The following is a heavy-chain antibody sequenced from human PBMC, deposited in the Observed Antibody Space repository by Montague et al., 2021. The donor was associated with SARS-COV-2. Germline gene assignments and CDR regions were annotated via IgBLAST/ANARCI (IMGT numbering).Heavy chain of an antibody. CDR2: IYYSGRT. V-gene: IGHV4-59*01. CDR1: GDSISTSY. D-gene: IGHD2-15*01. CDR3: VRAGRRDPDTPHHYYYKGMDL. J-gene: IGHJ6*02. Sequence: SETLSTCTVSGDSISTSYWAWIRQPPGKGLEWIGYIYYSGRTSYNSSPKSRVTISVDTSKNQVSLNLRSVTAADTAVYFCVRAGRRDPDTPHHYYYKGMDLWGQGTTVTVSS.